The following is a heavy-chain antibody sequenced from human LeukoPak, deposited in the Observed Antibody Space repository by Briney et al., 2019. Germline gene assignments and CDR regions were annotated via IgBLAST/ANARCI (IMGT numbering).Heavy chain of an antibody. V-gene: IGHV3-23*01. Sequence: PGGSLRLSCAAAGFTFSSYAMSWVRQAPGKGLEWVSAISGSGGSTYYADSVKGRFTISRDNSKNTLYLQMNSLRAEDTAVYYCAKDPPYYYDSSGFDYWGQGTLVTVSS. CDR1: GFTFSSYA. CDR2: ISGSGGST. J-gene: IGHJ4*02. CDR3: AKDPPYYYDSSGFDY. D-gene: IGHD3-22*01.